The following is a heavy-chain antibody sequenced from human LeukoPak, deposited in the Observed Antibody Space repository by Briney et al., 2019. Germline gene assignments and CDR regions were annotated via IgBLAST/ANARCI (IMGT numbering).Heavy chain of an antibody. J-gene: IGHJ5*02. CDR3: ARGGVPAAKYNWFDA. CDR1: GGSISSYY. V-gene: IGHV4-59*01. D-gene: IGHD2-2*01. Sequence: SETLSLTCTVSGGSISSYYWSWIRQPPGKGLEWIGYIYYSGSTNYNPSLKSRVTISVDTSKNQFSLKLGSVTAADTAVYYCARGGVPAAKYNWFDAWGQGTLVTVSS. CDR2: IYYSGST.